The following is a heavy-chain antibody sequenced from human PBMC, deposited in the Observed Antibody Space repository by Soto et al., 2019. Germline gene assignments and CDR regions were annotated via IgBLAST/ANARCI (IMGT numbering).Heavy chain of an antibody. CDR2: IIPLFGTA. D-gene: IGHD6-6*01. J-gene: IGHJ6*02. CDR3: ARIKPPDRAGRPPYYYYYYGMDV. CDR1: GDSFGSYA. V-gene: IGHV1-69*06. Sequence: QVQLVQSGAEVKKPGSSVKVSCKASGDSFGSYAITWVRQTPGQGLEWMGGIIPLFGTAAYSETFQGRITITADKSTSTAYMEVTSLRSEDTAVYYCARIKPPDRAGRPPYYYYYYGMDVWGQGTTVTVSS.